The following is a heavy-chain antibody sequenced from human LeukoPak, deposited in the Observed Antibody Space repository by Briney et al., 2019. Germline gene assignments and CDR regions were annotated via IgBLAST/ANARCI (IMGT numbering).Heavy chain of an antibody. CDR1: GFTFSTYA. V-gene: IGHV3-21*01. D-gene: IGHD2-2*01. CDR2: ITGDSAYI. CDR3: ARYGVSSSTSYIGF. J-gene: IGHJ4*02. Sequence: GGSLRLSCAASGFTFSTYAMNWVRQAPGEGLKWVSCITGDSAYIYYADSVKGRFTISRDNAKNSLYLQMNSLRAEDTAVYYCARYGVSSSTSYIGFWGQGTLVTVSS.